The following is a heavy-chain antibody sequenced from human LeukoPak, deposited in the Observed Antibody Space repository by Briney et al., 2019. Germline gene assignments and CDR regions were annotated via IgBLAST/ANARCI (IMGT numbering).Heavy chain of an antibody. CDR2: MNPNSGNT. V-gene: IGHV1-8*01. Sequence: ASVKVSCKASGYTFTSYDINWVRQATGQGLEWMGWMNPNSGNTGYAQEFQGRVTMTRNTSISTAYMELSSLRSEDAAVYYCARAVGARAYYYYYYGMDVWGQGTTVTVSS. J-gene: IGHJ6*02. D-gene: IGHD1-26*01. CDR1: GYTFTSYD. CDR3: ARAVGARAYYYYYYGMDV.